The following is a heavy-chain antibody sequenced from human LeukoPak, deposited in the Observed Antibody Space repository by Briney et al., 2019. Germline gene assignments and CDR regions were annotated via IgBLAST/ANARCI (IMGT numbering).Heavy chain of an antibody. J-gene: IGHJ4*02. V-gene: IGHV4-4*07. CDR2: IYTSGST. CDR1: GGSISSYY. D-gene: IGHD3-22*01. CDR3: ARESPKNYYYDSSGWTYFDY. Sequence: SETLPLTCTVSGGSISSYYWSWIRQPAGKGLVWIGRIYTSGSTNYNHSLKSRVTMSVDTSKNQFSLKLSSVTAADTAVYYCARESPKNYYYDSSGWTYFDYWGQGTLVTVSS.